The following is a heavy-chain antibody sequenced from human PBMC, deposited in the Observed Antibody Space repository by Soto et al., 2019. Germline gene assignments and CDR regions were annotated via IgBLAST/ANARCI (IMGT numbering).Heavy chain of an antibody. J-gene: IGHJ5*02. V-gene: IGHV3-30*18. CDR1: GFTFSSYG. CDR3: AKSSGYLPGWFAP. D-gene: IGHD3-22*01. CDR2: ISYDGSNK. Sequence: QVQLVESGGGVVQPGRSLRLSCAASGFTFSSYGMHWVRQAPGKGLEWVAVISYDGSNKYYADSVKGRFTISRDNSKNPLYLKMNSLRAEAPAVYYCAKSSGYLPGWFAPWGQGTLVPVSS.